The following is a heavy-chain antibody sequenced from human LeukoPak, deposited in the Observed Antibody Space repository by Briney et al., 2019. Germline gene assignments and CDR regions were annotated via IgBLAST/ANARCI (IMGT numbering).Heavy chain of an antibody. J-gene: IGHJ4*02. D-gene: IGHD7-27*01. V-gene: IGHV4-4*07. CDR3: TRARRLANWGSAVDH. Sequence: KSWETLSLTCTVSGGSISSHYWSWIRQPAGQGRVWFGRIYSSGSTNYNASLTSRVTMSVDTSKDQISLKLRSVTAAAMDVYSSTRARRLANWGSAVDHWGQGTLVTVSS. CDR2: IYSSGST. CDR1: GGSISSHY.